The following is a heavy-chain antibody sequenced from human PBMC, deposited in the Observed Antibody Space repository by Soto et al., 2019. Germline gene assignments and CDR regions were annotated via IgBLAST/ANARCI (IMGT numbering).Heavy chain of an antibody. CDR1: GFTFSSYG. Sequence: ASVKVSCKASGFTFSSYGLNWVRQAPGQGLEWMGWVSANNGHTNYAQNLQGRVSMTTDTSTSTAYMELRGLTFDDTAVYYCARDIESVTAKHFFYYYAMDVWGQGTTVTVSS. J-gene: IGHJ6*02. CDR2: VSANNGHT. CDR3: ARDIESVTAKHFFYYYAMDV. V-gene: IGHV1-18*01. D-gene: IGHD2-8*01.